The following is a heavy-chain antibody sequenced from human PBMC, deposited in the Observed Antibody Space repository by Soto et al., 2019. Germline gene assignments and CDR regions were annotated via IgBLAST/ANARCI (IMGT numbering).Heavy chain of an antibody. Sequence: QVQLVQSGAEVKKPGSSVKVSCKASGGTFSSYTISWVRQAPGQGLEWMGRIIPILGIANYAQKFQGRVTMTADKSASTAYMELGSLGAEDTAVYYCARSRYYYDSSGSYWYFDLWGRGTLVTVSS. J-gene: IGHJ2*01. CDR2: IIPILGIA. CDR3: ARSRYYYDSSGSYWYFDL. V-gene: IGHV1-69*02. CDR1: GGTFSSYT. D-gene: IGHD3-22*01.